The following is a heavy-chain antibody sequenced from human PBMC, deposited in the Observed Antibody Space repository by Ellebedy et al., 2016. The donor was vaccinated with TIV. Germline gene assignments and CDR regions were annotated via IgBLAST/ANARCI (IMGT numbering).Heavy chain of an antibody. CDR1: GFSFRNYW. V-gene: IGHV3-7*01. Sequence: GGSLRLSCGASGFSFRNYWMTWVRQAPGKGLEWVANINQDGSDKYYVDSVKGRFTVSRDNAKNSLLLQMNSLRAEDTALYYCATDGSYGDYLSPTHAFEIWGQGTVVTVSS. CDR2: INQDGSDK. CDR3: ATDGSYGDYLSPTHAFEI. J-gene: IGHJ3*02. D-gene: IGHD4-17*01.